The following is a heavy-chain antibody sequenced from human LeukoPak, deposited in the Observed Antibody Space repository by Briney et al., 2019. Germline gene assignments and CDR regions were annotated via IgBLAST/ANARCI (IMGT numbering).Heavy chain of an antibody. CDR3: VKDQRTDIWLETNWLDP. V-gene: IGHV3-30*18. Sequence: PGRSLRLACAASGFNLSTHGIHWVRQAPGKGLEWLAVISSDGMTKYYADSVKGRFSISRDSPKNTLYLEMNSLRPEDTAVYFCVKDQRTDIWLETNWLDPWGQGTLVTVSS. D-gene: IGHD3-9*01. J-gene: IGHJ5*02. CDR1: GFNLSTHG. CDR2: ISSDGMTK.